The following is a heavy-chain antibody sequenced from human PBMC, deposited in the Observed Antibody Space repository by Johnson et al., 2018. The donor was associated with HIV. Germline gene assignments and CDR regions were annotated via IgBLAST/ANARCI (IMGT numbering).Heavy chain of an antibody. CDR2: IKQDGSEK. CDR3: ARGFCSNGVCSSLLGFDAFDI. V-gene: IGHV3-7*01. Sequence: VQLVESGGGLVKPGGSLRLSCAASGFTFSSYWMSWVRQAPGKGLEWVANIKQDGSEKNYVDSVKGRFIISSDNSKNTPYLQLNNLRAEDTAVYFCARGFCSNGVCSSLLGFDAFDIGGQGTLVTVSS. J-gene: IGHJ3*02. D-gene: IGHD2-8*01. CDR1: GFTFSSYW.